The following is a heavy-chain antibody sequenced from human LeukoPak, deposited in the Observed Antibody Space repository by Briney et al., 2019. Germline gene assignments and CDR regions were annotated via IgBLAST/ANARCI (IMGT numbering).Heavy chain of an antibody. Sequence: SETLSLTCAVYGGSFTGYYWSWIRQPPGKGLEWIGEIKHTGSTNYNPSLKSRVTISVDTSKNQFSLKLSSVTAADTAVYYCARGEMATIEDAFDIWGQGTMVTVSS. V-gene: IGHV4-34*01. CDR3: ARGEMATIEDAFDI. J-gene: IGHJ3*02. CDR2: IKHTGST. D-gene: IGHD5-24*01. CDR1: GGSFTGYY.